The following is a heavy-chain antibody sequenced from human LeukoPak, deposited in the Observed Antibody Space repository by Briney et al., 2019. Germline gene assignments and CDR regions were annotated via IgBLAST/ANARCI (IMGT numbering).Heavy chain of an antibody. CDR2: ISSSGSTI. CDR3: ARDRKYYDSSGYDY. J-gene: IGHJ4*02. V-gene: IGHV3-48*03. Sequence: PGGSLRLSCAASGFTFSSYEMNWVRQAPGKGLEWVSYISSSGSTIYYADSVKGRYTIYRDNAKNSLYLLMNSLRAEDTAVYYCARDRKYYDSSGYDYWGQGTLVTVSS. D-gene: IGHD3-22*01. CDR1: GFTFSSYE.